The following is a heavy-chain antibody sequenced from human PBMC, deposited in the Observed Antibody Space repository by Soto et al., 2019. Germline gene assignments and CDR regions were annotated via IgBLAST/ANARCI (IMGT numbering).Heavy chain of an antibody. CDR2: IIPIFGTA. J-gene: IGHJ5*02. Sequence: SVKVSCKTSGGTFSSYAISWVRQAPGQGLEWMGGIIPIFGTANYAQKFQGRVTITADESTSTAYMELSSLRSEDTAVYYCARSYYYDSSGYFWFDPWGQGTLVTVSS. CDR3: ARSYYYDSSGYFWFDP. D-gene: IGHD3-22*01. V-gene: IGHV1-69*13. CDR1: GGTFSSYA.